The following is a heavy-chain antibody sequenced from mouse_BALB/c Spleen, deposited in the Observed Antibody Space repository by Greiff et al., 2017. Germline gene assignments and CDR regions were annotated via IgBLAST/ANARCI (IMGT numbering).Heavy chain of an antibody. J-gene: IGHJ3*01. CDR2: IWSGGST. D-gene: IGHD2-1*01. Sequence: VKLMESGPGLVQPSQSLSITCTVSGFSLTSYGVHWVRQSPGKGLEWLGVIWSGGSTDYNAAFISRLSISKDNSKSQVFFKMNSLQANDTAIYYCARNWGGNYWFAYWGQGTLVTVSA. V-gene: IGHV2-2*02. CDR3: ARNWGGNYWFAY. CDR1: GFSLTSYG.